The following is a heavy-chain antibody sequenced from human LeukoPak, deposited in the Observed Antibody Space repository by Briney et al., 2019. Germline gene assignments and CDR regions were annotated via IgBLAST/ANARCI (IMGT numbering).Heavy chain of an antibody. CDR1: GFTFSSYG. Sequence: GGSLRLSCAASGFTFSSYGMHWVRQAPGKGLEWVAVISYDGSNKYYADSVKGRFTISRDNSKNTLYLQMNSLKTEDTAMYYCTTDLRQRIPFGYWGQGTLVTVSS. V-gene: IGHV3-30*03. CDR3: TTDLRQRIPFGY. CDR2: ISYDGSNK. D-gene: IGHD3-10*01. J-gene: IGHJ4*02.